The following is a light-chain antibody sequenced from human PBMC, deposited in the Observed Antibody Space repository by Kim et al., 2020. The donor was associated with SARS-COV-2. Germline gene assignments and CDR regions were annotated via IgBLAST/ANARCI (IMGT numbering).Light chain of an antibody. CDR1: SLRSYY. CDR2: GKN. J-gene: IGLJ1*01. V-gene: IGLV3-19*01. Sequence: ALGQTVRITCQGASLRSYYASWYQQKPGQAPVLVIYGKNNRPSGIPDRFSGSSSGNTASLTITGAQAEDEADYYCNSRDSSGNHYVFGAGTQVTVL. CDR3: NSRDSSGNHYV.